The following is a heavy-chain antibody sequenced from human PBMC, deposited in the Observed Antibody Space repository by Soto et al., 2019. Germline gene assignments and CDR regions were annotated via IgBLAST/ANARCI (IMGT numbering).Heavy chain of an antibody. J-gene: IGHJ6*02. Sequence: TGGSLRLSCAASGFTFSSYAMSWVRQAPGKGLEGVSAISGSGGSTYYADSVKGRFTISRDNSKNTLYLQMNSLRAEDTAVYYCAKVPIYDYVWGSYPPIRPGGTDVWGQGTTVTVSS. D-gene: IGHD3-16*02. V-gene: IGHV3-23*01. CDR2: ISGSGGST. CDR1: GFTFSSYA. CDR3: AKVPIYDYVWGSYPPIRPGGTDV.